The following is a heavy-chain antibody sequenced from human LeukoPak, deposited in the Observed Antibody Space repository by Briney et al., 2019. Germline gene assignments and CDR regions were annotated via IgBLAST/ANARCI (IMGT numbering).Heavy chain of an antibody. Sequence: GGSLRLSCAASGFTFSDYYMSWIRQAPGKGLEWVSYISSSSSYTNYADSAKGRFTISRDNAKNSLYLQMNSLRAEDTAVYYCARAGPYGDYYGMDVWGQGTTVTVSS. J-gene: IGHJ6*02. CDR2: ISSSSSYT. V-gene: IGHV3-11*05. CDR3: ARAGPYGDYYGMDV. D-gene: IGHD4-17*01. CDR1: GFTFSDYY.